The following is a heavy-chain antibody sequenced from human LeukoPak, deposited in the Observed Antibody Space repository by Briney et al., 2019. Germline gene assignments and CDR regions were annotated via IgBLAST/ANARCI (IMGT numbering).Heavy chain of an antibody. D-gene: IGHD1-1*01. V-gene: IGHV3-21*01. CDR1: GFTFSSYS. CDR3: ARGGNWNDFDY. J-gene: IGHJ4*02. Sequence: GGSLRLSCAASGFTFSSYSLNWVRQAPGKGLEWVSSTSSSSSYIYYADSVKGRFTISRDNAKNSLYLRMNGLRAEDTAVYTCARGGNWNDFDYWGQGTLVTVSS. CDR2: TSSSSSYI.